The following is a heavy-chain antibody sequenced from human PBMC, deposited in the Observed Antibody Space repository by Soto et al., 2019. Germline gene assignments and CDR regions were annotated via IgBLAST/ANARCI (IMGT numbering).Heavy chain of an antibody. CDR1: GVTFSSYW. V-gene: IGHV3-74*01. D-gene: IGHD3-10*01. Sequence: VGSLRLSCAASGVTFSSYWRYWVRQAPGKGLVWIAGIKGDGSSTSYADSVKGRLTISRDNAKNTVYLQVDSLRAEDTAVYYCARGGVDYWGQGTMVTV. J-gene: IGHJ4*02. CDR2: IKGDGSST. CDR3: ARGGVDY.